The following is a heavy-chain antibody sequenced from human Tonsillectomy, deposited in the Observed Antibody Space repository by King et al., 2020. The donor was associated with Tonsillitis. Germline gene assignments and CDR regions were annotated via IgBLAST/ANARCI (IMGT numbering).Heavy chain of an antibody. V-gene: IGHV4-31*03. Sequence: QLQESGPGLVKPSQTLSLTCTVSGGSISSGGYYWSWIRQHPGKGLEWIGYIYYSGSTSYNPSLNSRVTISVDPSKNQFSLKLSSATAADTAVYFCARERYGDYADYWGQGTLVTVSS. CDR3: ARERYGDYADY. CDR1: GGSISSGGYY. J-gene: IGHJ4*02. D-gene: IGHD4-17*01. CDR2: IYYSGST.